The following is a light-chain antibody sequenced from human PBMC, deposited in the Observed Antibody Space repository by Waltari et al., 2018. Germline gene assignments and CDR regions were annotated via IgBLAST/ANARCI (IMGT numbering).Light chain of an antibody. CDR1: RALNSW. CDR3: QQYNTYSWA. CDR2: KAS. J-gene: IGKJ1*01. V-gene: IGKV1-5*03. Sequence: DIQMIQSPSTLSAYVGDTATTTCRASRALNSWLAWYQQKPGRAPRLLMYKASTLESGVPSRFSGVGARTDYTLTISNLQPEDSAIYYCQQYNTYSWAFGQGTKVEIK.